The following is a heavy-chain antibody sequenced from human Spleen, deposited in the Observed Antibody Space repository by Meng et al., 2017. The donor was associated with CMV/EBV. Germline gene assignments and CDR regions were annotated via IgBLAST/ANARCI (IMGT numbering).Heavy chain of an antibody. Sequence: GESLKISCAASGFIFSNAWMSWVRQVPGKGLECVGRIKSKSDGGTTDYVAPVKGRFTISRDDSKSTLYLQMNSLKTEDTAVYYCTTDYGYGPDYWGQGTLVTVSS. V-gene: IGHV3-15*01. CDR3: TTDYGYGPDY. CDR2: IKSKSDGGTT. CDR1: GFIFSNAW. J-gene: IGHJ4*02. D-gene: IGHD3-16*01.